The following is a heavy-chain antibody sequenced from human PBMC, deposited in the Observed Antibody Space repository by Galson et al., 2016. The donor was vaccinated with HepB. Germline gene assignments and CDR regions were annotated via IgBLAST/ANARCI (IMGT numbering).Heavy chain of an antibody. V-gene: IGHV3-11*01. D-gene: IGHD2-15*01. CDR1: GFTFSDYY. CDR2: ISSSGGTI. CDR3: ARDRVVIAATGAFDI. Sequence: SLRLSCAASGFTFSDYYMSWIRQAPGKGLEWVSYISSSGGTIYYADSVKGRFTISRDNAKNSLYLQMNSLRADDTAVYYCARDRVVIAATGAFDIWGRGTVVTVSS. J-gene: IGHJ3*02.